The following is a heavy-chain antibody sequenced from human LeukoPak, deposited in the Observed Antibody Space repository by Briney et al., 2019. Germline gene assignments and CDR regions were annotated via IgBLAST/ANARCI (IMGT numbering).Heavy chain of an antibody. CDR1: GFTFSSYG. CDR3: AKVLYSSGWLVLGGHMGYFDY. V-gene: IGHV3-23*01. J-gene: IGHJ4*02. CDR2: ISGSGGST. Sequence: PGGSLRLSCAASGFTFSSYGMSWVRQAPGKGLEWVSAISGSGGSTYYADSVKGRFTISRDNSKNTLYLQMNSLRAEDTAVYYCAKVLYSSGWLVLGGHMGYFDYWGQGTLVTVSS. D-gene: IGHD6-19*01.